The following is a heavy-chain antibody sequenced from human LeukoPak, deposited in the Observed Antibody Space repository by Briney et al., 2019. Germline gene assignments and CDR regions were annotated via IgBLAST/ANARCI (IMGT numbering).Heavy chain of an antibody. Sequence: ASVKVSCKASGYTFTSYGISWVRQAPGQGLEGMGWISAYNGNTNYAQKLQGRVTMTTDTSTSTAYMELRSLRSDDTAVYYCARVVPAYYYMDVWGKGTTVTVSS. D-gene: IGHD2-2*01. J-gene: IGHJ6*03. CDR2: ISAYNGNT. CDR3: ARVVPAYYYMDV. V-gene: IGHV1-18*01. CDR1: GYTFTSYG.